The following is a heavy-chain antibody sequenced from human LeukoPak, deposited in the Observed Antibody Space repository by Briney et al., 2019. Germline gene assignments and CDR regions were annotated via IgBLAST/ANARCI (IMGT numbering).Heavy chain of an antibody. Sequence: GGSMRLSCTAYGFSISNAWMNWVRQGPGKGLEWVGRIGSKTDGGTTDYAAPVKGRFTISRDDSKTTLYLQMNSLKTEDTAIYYCTRRDGSNSFVWGQGTTVTVSS. CDR2: IGSKTDGGTT. CDR1: GFSISNAW. D-gene: IGHD5-24*01. CDR3: TRRDGSNSFV. J-gene: IGHJ6*02. V-gene: IGHV3-15*07.